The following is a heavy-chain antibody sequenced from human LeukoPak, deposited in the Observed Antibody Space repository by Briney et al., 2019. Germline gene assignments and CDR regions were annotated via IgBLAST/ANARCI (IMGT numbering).Heavy chain of an antibody. CDR2: ISWNSGSI. V-gene: IGHV3-9*01. CDR3: AKDQDSGSYYGGDYYYYYYGMDV. CDR1: GFTFDDYA. Sequence: GGSLRLSCAASGFTFDDYAMHWVRQAPGKGLEWVSGISWNSGSIGYADSVKGRFTISRDNAKNSLYLQMNSLRAEDTALYYCAKDQDSGSYYGGDYYYYYYGMDVWGQGTTVTVSS. J-gene: IGHJ6*02. D-gene: IGHD1-26*01.